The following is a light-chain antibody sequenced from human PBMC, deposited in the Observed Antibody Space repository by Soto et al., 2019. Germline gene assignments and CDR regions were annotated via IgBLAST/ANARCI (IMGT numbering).Light chain of an antibody. CDR1: QGIRND. CDR2: AAS. J-gene: IGKJ1*01. Sequence: ALQMTQSPSSLSASVGDRVTITCRASQGIRNDLGWYQQKPGKAPKLLIYAASSLQSGVPSRFSGSGSGTDFTLTISILQPEDFATYYCLQDYNYPWTFGQGTKVEIK. CDR3: LQDYNYPWT. V-gene: IGKV1-6*01.